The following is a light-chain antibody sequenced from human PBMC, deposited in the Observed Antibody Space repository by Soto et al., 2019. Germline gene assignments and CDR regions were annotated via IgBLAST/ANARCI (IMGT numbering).Light chain of an antibody. J-gene: IGLJ1*01. CDR1: TNDVGGYNY. V-gene: IGLV2-14*03. CDR3: SSYTGSYTYV. Sequence: LTQPASVSGSPGQSITISCSGTTNDVGGYNYVSWYQQHPGKAPKLLIYGVTDRPSGVSSRFSGSKSGNAASLTISGLQAEDEGDYYCSSYTGSYTYVFGTGTKVTVL. CDR2: GVT.